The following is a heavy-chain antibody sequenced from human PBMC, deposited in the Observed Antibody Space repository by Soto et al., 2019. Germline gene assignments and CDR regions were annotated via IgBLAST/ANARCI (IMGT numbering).Heavy chain of an antibody. CDR2: ISYDGSNK. CDR3: AKDVVVGATTGLGDYYYYYGMDV. D-gene: IGHD1-26*01. Sequence: GGSLRLSCAASGFTFSSYSMHWVRQAPGKGLEWVAVISYDGSNKYYADSVKGRFTISRDNSKNTLYLQMNSLRAEDTAVYYCAKDVVVGATTGLGDYYYYYGMDVWGQGTTVTVSS. CDR1: GFTFSSYS. J-gene: IGHJ6*02. V-gene: IGHV3-30*18.